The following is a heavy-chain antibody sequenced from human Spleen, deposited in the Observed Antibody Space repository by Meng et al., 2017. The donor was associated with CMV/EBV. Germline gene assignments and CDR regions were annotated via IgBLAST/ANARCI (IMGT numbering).Heavy chain of an antibody. CDR3: AKEPNYDFWSGYYYYHFDY. V-gene: IGHV3-23*01. CDR1: TFSNFA. D-gene: IGHD3-3*01. CDR2: INGSGAKT. J-gene: IGHJ4*02. Sequence: TFSNFAMNWVRQAPGKGLEWVSGINGSGAKTYYTESVKGRFSISRDNSKNTLYLQMNSLRAEDTAVYYCAKEPNYDFWSGYYYYHFDYWGQGALVTVSS.